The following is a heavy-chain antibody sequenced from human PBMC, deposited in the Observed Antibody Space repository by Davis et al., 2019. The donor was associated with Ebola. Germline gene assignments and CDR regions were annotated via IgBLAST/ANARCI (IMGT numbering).Heavy chain of an antibody. CDR2: ISSSSSYI. V-gene: IGHV3-21*04. CDR1: GFTFSSYS. Sequence: GESLKISCAASGFTFSSYSMNWVRQAPGKGLEWVAFISSSSSYIDYADSVKGRFTISRDNAKNSLYLQMNSLRAEDTALYYCASQGEGFGELFYYYGMDVWGKGTTVTVSS. D-gene: IGHD3-10*01. CDR3: ASQGEGFGELFYYYGMDV. J-gene: IGHJ6*04.